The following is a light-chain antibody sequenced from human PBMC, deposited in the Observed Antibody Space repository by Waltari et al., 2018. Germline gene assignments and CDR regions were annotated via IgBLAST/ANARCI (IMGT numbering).Light chain of an antibody. CDR1: QSVLYSSNNKNY. J-gene: IGKJ1*01. Sequence: DIVMTQSPDSLAVSLGERATINCKSSQSVLYSSNNKNYLAWYQQKPGQPPKLRIYWASTRESGVPDRFRGSGSGTDFTLTISSLQAEDVAVYYCQQYYSTPRTFGQGTKVEIK. CDR3: QQYYSTPRT. CDR2: WAS. V-gene: IGKV4-1*01.